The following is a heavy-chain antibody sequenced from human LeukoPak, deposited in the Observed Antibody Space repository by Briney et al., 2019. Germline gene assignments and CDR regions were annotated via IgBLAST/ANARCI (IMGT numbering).Heavy chain of an antibody. CDR2: ISGSGGST. CDR1: GFTFSSYA. V-gene: IGHV3-23*01. J-gene: IGHJ4*02. D-gene: IGHD3-22*01. CDR3: ASPNYYDSSGYYQLADY. Sequence: GGSLRLSCAASGFTFSSYAMSWVRQAPGKGLEWVSAISGSGGSTYYAGSVKGRFTISRDNSKNTLYLQMNSLRAEDTAVYYCASPNYYDSSGYYQLADYWGQGTLVTVSS.